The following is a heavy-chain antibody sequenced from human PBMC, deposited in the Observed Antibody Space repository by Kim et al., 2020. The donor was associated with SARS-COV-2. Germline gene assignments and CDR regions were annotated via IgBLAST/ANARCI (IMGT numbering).Heavy chain of an antibody. J-gene: IGHJ5*02. Sequence: GGSLILSCAASGFTFSSYTMNWVRQAPGKGLEWVSGISSNGYYIYYAESLRDRITIPRDNAKSSLFLQINSLRAEDTAVYYCAREGGRERYSSSDWFDP. D-gene: IGHD6-6*01. CDR3: AREGGRERYSSSDWFDP. CDR2: ISSNGYYI. V-gene: IGHV3-21*06. CDR1: GFTFSSYT.